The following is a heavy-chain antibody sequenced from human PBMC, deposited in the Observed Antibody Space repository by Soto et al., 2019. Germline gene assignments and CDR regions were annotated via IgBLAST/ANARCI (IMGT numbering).Heavy chain of an antibody. J-gene: IGHJ4*02. D-gene: IGHD2-15*01. V-gene: IGHV1-2*02. Sequence: QVQLVQSGAEVKKPGASVRVSCKASGYSFTDDYIHWVRQAPGQGLEWMGWINPNTGGTYFARKFQGRVTMSSDTSISTAYMELSSLTSDDTAVYYCARDVLAVVAATPSDFWGQGTLITVSS. CDR1: GYSFTDDY. CDR2: INPNTGGT. CDR3: ARDVLAVVAATPSDF.